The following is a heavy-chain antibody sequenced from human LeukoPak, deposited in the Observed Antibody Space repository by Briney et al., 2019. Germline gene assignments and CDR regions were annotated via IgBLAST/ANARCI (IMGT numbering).Heavy chain of an antibody. V-gene: IGHV4-39*01. J-gene: IGHJ6*03. CDR2: INYSGST. CDR1: GGSISSSSYH. CDR3: ARQTKSYGSGSYVGAYYYYYYMDV. Sequence: SETLSLTCSVSGGSISSSSYHWGWIRQPPGKGLEWIGSINYSGSTYYNPSLKSRVTISVDTSKNQFSLKLSSVTAADTAVYYCARQTKSYGSGSYVGAYYYYYYMDVWGKGTTVTISS. D-gene: IGHD3-10*01.